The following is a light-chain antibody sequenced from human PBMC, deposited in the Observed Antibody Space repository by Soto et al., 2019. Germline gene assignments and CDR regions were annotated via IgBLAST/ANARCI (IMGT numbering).Light chain of an antibody. CDR3: CSYAGGTSVV. Sequence: QSALTQPASVSGSPGQSITISCTGTSSDVGSYNLVSWYQQHPGKAPKLMIYEDIERPSGVSNLFSGSKSGNTASLTISGLQTEDEADYYCCSYAGGTSVVFGGGTQLTVL. CDR2: EDI. V-gene: IGLV2-23*01. J-gene: IGLJ2*01. CDR1: SSDVGSYNL.